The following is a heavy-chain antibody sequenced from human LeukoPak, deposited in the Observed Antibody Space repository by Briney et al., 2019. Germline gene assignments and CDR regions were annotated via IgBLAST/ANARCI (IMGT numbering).Heavy chain of an antibody. CDR1: GYTFTSYG. V-gene: IGHV1-18*04. J-gene: IGHJ6*04. CDR3: ALMGVNYYYYGMDV. Sequence: ASVKVSCKASGYTFTSYGISWVRQAPGQGLEWMGWISAYNGNTNCAQKLQGRVTMTTDTSTSTAYMELRSLRSDDTAVYYCALMGVNYYYYGMDVWGKGTTVTVSS. CDR2: ISAYNGNT. D-gene: IGHD2-21*01.